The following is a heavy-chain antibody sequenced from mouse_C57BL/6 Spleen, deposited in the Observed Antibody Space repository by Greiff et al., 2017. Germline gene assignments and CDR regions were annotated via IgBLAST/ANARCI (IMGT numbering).Heavy chain of an antibody. CDR3: ARDQDDYYGSSYLLRYYAMDY. Sequence: EVKLVESGGGLVKPGGSLKLSCAASGFTFSSYAMSWVRQTPEKRLEWVATISDGGSYTYYPDNVKGRFTISRDNAKNNLYLQMSHLKSEDTAMYYCARDQDDYYGSSYLLRYYAMDYWGQGTSVTVSS. V-gene: IGHV5-4*01. CDR2: ISDGGSYT. CDR1: GFTFSSYA. D-gene: IGHD1-1*01. J-gene: IGHJ4*01.